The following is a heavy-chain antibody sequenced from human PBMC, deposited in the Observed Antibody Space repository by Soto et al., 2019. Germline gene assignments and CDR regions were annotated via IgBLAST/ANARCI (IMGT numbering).Heavy chain of an antibody. CDR3: ARDWGAPSDIRYYYYGIDV. D-gene: IGHD1-26*01. CDR2: ISSSSSYI. CDR1: GFIFDIYS. J-gene: IGHJ6*02. Sequence: PGGSLRLSCAASGFIFDIYSMTWVRQAPGKGLEWVSSISSSSSYIYYADSVKGRFTISRDNAENSLYLQMSSLRADDTAVYYCARDWGAPSDIRYYYYGIDVWGQGTTVTVSS. V-gene: IGHV3-21*01.